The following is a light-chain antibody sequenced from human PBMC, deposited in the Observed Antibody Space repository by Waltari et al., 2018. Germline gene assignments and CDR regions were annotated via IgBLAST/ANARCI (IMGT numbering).Light chain of an antibody. Sequence: SALTQSASDPGSPGQSITIDCPVATRDIGIFNDVSCYQQHPGKAPKLMIYDVSKRPSGVSNRFSGSKSGNTASLTISGLQAEDEADYYCSSYTSTWVFGGGTKLTVL. V-gene: IGLV2-14*01. CDR3: SSYTSTWV. J-gene: IGLJ3*02. CDR2: DVS. CDR1: TRDIGIFND.